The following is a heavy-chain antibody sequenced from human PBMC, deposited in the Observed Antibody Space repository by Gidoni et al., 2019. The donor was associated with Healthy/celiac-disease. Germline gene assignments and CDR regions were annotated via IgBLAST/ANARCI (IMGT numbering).Heavy chain of an antibody. J-gene: IGHJ4*02. CDR1: GGSFSGYY. Sequence: QVQLQQWGAGLLKPSETLSLTCAVHGGSFSGYYWSWIRQPPGKGLEWIGEINHSGSTNYNPSLKSRVTISVDTSKNQFSLKLSSVTAADTAVYYCATTSYDSSGYYTSWGQGTLVTVSS. CDR2: INHSGST. V-gene: IGHV4-34*01. D-gene: IGHD3-22*01. CDR3: ATTSYDSSGYYTS.